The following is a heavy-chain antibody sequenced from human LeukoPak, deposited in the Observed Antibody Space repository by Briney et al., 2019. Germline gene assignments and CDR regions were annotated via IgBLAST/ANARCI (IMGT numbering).Heavy chain of an antibody. Sequence: GEALQISCRGSGYFFTSSCIGWVRHMPGKGLEWMGIIYPGDSDTRYSAAFQGQLTNSADKSISTAYLQWSSLKASDTAMYYCARLTQSGSNYYYYMDGWGKGTTVTVSS. CDR1: GYFFTSSC. CDR3: ARLTQSGSNYYYYMDG. D-gene: IGHD1-26*01. V-gene: IGHV5-51*01. CDR2: IYPGDSDT. J-gene: IGHJ6*03.